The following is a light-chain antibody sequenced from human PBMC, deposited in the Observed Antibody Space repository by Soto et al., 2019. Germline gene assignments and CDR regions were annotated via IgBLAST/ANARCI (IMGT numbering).Light chain of an antibody. CDR3: QQSNSHCT. V-gene: IGKV1-5*01. CDR1: QSISSW. CDR2: DAS. Sequence: GDRVTLTCRASQSISSWLAWYQQKPGKAPKLRIYDASSLESGVPSRFSGSGSGTEFTLTISSLQPDDFATYYCQQSNSHCTFGQGTKVDI. J-gene: IGKJ1*01.